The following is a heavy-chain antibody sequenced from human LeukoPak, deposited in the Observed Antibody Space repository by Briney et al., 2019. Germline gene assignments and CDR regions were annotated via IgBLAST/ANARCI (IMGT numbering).Heavy chain of an antibody. D-gene: IGHD6-19*01. CDR1: GFTFSSYA. V-gene: IGHV3-23*01. CDR2: ISGGGGST. J-gene: IGHJ4*02. CDR3: AKDLYSSGTWYFDC. Sequence: GGSLRLSCAASGFTFSSYAMSWVRQAPGKGLEWVSAISGGGGSTYYADSVKGRFTISRDNSKNTLYLQMNSLRAEDTAVYYCAKDLYSSGTWYFDCWGQGALVTVSS.